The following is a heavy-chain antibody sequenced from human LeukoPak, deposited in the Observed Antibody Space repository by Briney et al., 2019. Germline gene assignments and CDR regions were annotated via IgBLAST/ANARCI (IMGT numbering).Heavy chain of an antibody. V-gene: IGHV1-46*01. CDR3: ARDSSLFYESSGFHYTHFDY. Sequence: ASVRVSCKASGYTFTRDYIHWVRQGPGQGLEWMGVINLGGGSTVYAQKFQGRVTMARDTSTSTVYMELNSLRSEDTAVYYCARDSSLFYESSGFHYTHFDYWGQGTLVTVSS. J-gene: IGHJ4*02. CDR2: INLGGGST. CDR1: GYTFTRDY. D-gene: IGHD3-22*01.